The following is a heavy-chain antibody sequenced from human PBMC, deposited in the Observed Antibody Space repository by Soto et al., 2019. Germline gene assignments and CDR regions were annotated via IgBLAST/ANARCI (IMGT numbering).Heavy chain of an antibody. J-gene: IGHJ5*02. CDR3: ARVGALWSSSWYDKATRFDT. CDR2: ISAYNGNT. D-gene: IGHD6-13*01. V-gene: IGHV1-18*04. CDR1: GYSFTSYW. Sequence: PGESLKISCKGSGYSFTSYWISWVRQAPGQGLEWMGWISAYNGNTNYAQKLQGRVTMTTDTSTSTAYMELRSLRSDDTAVYYCARVGALWSSSWYDKATRFDTWGQGTLFPVSS.